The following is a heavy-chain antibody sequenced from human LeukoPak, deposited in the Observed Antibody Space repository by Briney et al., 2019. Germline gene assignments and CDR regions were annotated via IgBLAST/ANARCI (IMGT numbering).Heavy chain of an antibody. J-gene: IGHJ4*02. V-gene: IGHV4-59*01. CDR2: IYYSGST. Sequence: SETLSLTCTVSGGSISSYYWSWIRQPPGKGLEWIGYIYYSGSTNYNPSLKSRVTTSVDTSKNQFSLKLSSVTAADTAVYYCARGEAVAVLDYWGQGTLVTVSS. CDR1: GGSISSYY. D-gene: IGHD6-19*01. CDR3: ARGEAVAVLDY.